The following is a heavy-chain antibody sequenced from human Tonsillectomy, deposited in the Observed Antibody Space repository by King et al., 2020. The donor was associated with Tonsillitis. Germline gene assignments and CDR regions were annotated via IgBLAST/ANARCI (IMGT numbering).Heavy chain of an antibody. J-gene: IGHJ3*02. V-gene: IGHV3-21*01. D-gene: IGHD3-22*01. CDR2: ISSNNKYI. Sequence: VQLVESGGGLVKPGGSLRLSCATSGFTFSNYDMSWVRQAPGRGLEWVSSISSNNKYIYYADSVKGRFTISIDDAKKSDYLQMNGLSAEDTALYYCAKDKGADYYDSGRGSFDIWGQGAMVTVSS. CDR1: GFTFSNYD. CDR3: AKDKGADYYDSGRGSFDI.